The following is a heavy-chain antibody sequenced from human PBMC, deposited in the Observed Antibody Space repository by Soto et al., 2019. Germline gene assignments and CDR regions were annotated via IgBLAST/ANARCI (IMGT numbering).Heavy chain of an antibody. J-gene: IGHJ4*02. Sequence: QVQLVESGGGVVQPGRSLRLSCAASGFTVSSYGMHWVRQAPGKGLEWVAVISRDGGTKYYADSVKGRFTSSRDNSRKTLFLEMNSLRGDDMAVYYCTGEVASGYWGQGTLVTVSS. CDR3: TGEVASGY. CDR2: ISRDGGTK. V-gene: IGHV3-30*03. CDR1: GFTVSSYG. D-gene: IGHD2-8*02.